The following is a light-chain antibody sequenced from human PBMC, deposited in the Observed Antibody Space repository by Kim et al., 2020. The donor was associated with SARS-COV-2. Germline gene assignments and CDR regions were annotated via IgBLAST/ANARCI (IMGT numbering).Light chain of an antibody. Sequence: GQSITISCTGTSSDVGSYNLVSWYQQYPGKAPKLMIYEVSKRPSGVSYRFSGSKSGNTASLTISGLQAEDEADYYCCSYAVSTSFIFGGGTQLTVL. J-gene: IGLJ2*01. CDR1: SSDVGSYNL. V-gene: IGLV2-23*02. CDR3: CSYAVSTSFI. CDR2: EVS.